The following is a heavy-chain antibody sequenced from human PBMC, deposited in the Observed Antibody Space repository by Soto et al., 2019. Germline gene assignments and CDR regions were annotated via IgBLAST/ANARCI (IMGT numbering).Heavy chain of an antibody. V-gene: IGHV1-46*01. CDR2: INPHGGST. D-gene: IGHD1-26*01. J-gene: IGHJ5*02. Sequence: ASVKVSCKAPRDTFTSYYINWARQAPGQGLEWMGVINPHGGSTAYAQKFKGRVTLTRDTSASTAYMEVSSLTSEDTAMYYCARSSGGNFGIIIEGTNWFAPWGQGTLVTVSS. CDR3: ARSSGGNFGIIIEGTNWFAP. CDR1: RDTFTSYY.